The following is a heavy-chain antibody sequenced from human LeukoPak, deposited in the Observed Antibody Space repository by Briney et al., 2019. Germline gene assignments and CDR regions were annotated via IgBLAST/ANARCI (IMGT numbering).Heavy chain of an antibody. CDR2: IYTSGST. CDR1: GGSISSGSYY. CDR3: ARDASYYYDTSGYRTNDAFDI. J-gene: IGHJ3*02. Sequence: SETLSLTCTVSGGSISSGSYYWSWIRQPAGKGLEWTGRIYTSGSTNYNPSLKSRVTISVDTSKNQFSLKLSSVTAADTAVYYCARDASYYYDTSGYRTNDAFDIWGQGTMVTVSS. D-gene: IGHD3-22*01. V-gene: IGHV4-61*02.